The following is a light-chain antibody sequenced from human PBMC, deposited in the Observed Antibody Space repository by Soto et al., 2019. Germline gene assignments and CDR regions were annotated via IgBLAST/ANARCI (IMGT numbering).Light chain of an antibody. Sequence: QSALTQPASVSGSPGQSIAISCTGTSSDVGGYNYVSWYQQHPGKAPKLMIYDVSNRPSGVSNRFSGSKSGNTASLTISGLQAEDEADYSCCSYTPSSTYVFGTGTKVTAL. CDR2: DVS. J-gene: IGLJ1*01. CDR3: CSYTPSSTYV. CDR1: SSDVGGYNY. V-gene: IGLV2-14*03.